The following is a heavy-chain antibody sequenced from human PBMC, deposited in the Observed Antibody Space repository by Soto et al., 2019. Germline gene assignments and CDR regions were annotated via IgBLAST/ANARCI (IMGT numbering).Heavy chain of an antibody. V-gene: IGHV1-69*01. CDR3: ARELGIAEAVGY. CDR2: IIPLFGTA. J-gene: IGHJ4*02. D-gene: IGHD6-13*01. CDR1: GGTFSSYA. Sequence: QVQLVQAGAEVTKPGSSVKVSCKASGGTFSSYAITWVRQAPGQGLAWMGGIIPLFGTATYAQTFQGRVTITADESTSTAYMELSSLRSEDTAVYCCARELGIAEAVGYWGQGTLVTVSS.